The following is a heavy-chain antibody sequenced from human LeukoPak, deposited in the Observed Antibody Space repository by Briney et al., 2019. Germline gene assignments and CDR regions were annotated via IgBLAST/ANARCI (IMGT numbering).Heavy chain of an antibody. CDR3: ARDASGYYN. V-gene: IGHV4-34*01. CDR2: INHSGRT. J-gene: IGHJ4*02. Sequence: SETLSLTCAVYGGSFSDYYWTWIRQPPGKGLEWIGEINHSGRTNFNTSLKSRVTISVDTSKSQFSLKLSSVTAADTAVYYCARDASGYYNWGQGTLVTVSS. CDR1: GGSFSDYY. D-gene: IGHD3-22*01.